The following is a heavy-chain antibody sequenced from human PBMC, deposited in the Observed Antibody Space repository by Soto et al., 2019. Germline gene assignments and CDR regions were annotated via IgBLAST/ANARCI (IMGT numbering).Heavy chain of an antibody. CDR3: ARDMYISDYFVKCFGS. V-gene: IGHV3-30-3*01. J-gene: IGHJ5*02. CDR2: ISHDGINK. Sequence: QVRLVESGGGVVQPGRSLRLSCTASGFSFSSYAMYWFRQPPGKGLEWVAVISHDGINKHYADSVKGRVTVSRDNSNHSLDLQLNSLRGEDTAMYYCARDMYISDYFVKCFGSWGQGTLVSFSS. D-gene: IGHD6-19*01. CDR1: GFSFSSYA.